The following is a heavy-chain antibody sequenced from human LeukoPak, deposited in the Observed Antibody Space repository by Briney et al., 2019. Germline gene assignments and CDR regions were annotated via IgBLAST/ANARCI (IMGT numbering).Heavy chain of an antibody. D-gene: IGHD3-22*01. CDR1: GYTFTGYY. V-gene: IGHV1-2*06. J-gene: IGHJ4*02. CDR2: INPNSDGT. Sequence: ASVKVSCKASGYTFTGYYIHWVRQAPGQGLEWMGRINPNSDGTDYAQRFQGRVTLTRDASISIAYMDLSRLTSDDTAVYFCARVELTTGPRYFDPWGQGTLVTASS. CDR3: ARVELTTGPRYFDP.